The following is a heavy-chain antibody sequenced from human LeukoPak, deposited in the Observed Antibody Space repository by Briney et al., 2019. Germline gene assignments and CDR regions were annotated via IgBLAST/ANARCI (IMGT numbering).Heavy chain of an antibody. V-gene: IGHV3-7*01. CDR3: ARGDILTNYYYYYGMDV. D-gene: IGHD3-9*01. CDR1: GFTFSNYW. Sequence: GGSLRLSCAASGFTFSNYWMTWVRQAPGKGLEWVANINKEGTEKYYADSVKGRFTISRDNSKNTLYLQMNSLRAEDTAVYYCARGDILTNYYYYYGMDVWGQGTTVTVSS. J-gene: IGHJ6*02. CDR2: INKEGTEK.